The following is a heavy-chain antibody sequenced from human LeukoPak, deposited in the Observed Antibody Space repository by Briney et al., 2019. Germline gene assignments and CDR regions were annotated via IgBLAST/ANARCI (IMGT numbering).Heavy chain of an antibody. J-gene: IGHJ3*02. CDR1: GGSISSGGYS. CDR3: ARDSPYGDYGYDAFDI. V-gene: IGHV4-30-2*01. D-gene: IGHD4-17*01. CDR2: INHSGST. Sequence: SQTLSLTCAVSGGSISSGGYSWSWIRQPPGKGLEWIGYINHSGSTYYNPSLKSRVTISVDRSKNQFSLKLSSVTAADTAVYYCARDSPYGDYGYDAFDIWGQGTMVTVSS.